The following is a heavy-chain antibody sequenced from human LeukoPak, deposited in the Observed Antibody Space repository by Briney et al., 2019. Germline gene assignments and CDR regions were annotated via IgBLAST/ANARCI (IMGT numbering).Heavy chain of an antibody. V-gene: IGHV3-7*01. CDR1: GFTFSSYW. Sequence: GGSLRLSCAASGFTFSSYWMTWVRQAPGKGLEWVGNIKRDGSERYYVDSVKGRFTISRDNAKNSLYLQMNSLRAEDTAVYYCARARNSGSYLFDYWGQGTLVTVSS. CDR2: IKRDGSER. J-gene: IGHJ4*02. D-gene: IGHD1-26*01. CDR3: ARARNSGSYLFDY.